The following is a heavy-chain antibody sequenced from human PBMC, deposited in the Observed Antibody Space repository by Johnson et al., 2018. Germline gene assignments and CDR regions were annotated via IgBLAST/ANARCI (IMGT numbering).Heavy chain of an antibody. D-gene: IGHD6-19*01. V-gene: IGHV1-8*01. J-gene: IGHJ1*01. Sequence: QVQLVQSGAEVKKPGASVKVSCKASGYTFTSYDIKWVRQATGQGLEWMGWMNPNSGDHGDAQKFQGRVIMTRNTSKRTAYMELSSLRSEETAVYYWARGSVAGDFQHWGQGTLVTVSS. CDR2: MNPNSGDH. CDR1: GYTFTSYD. CDR3: ARGSVAGDFQH.